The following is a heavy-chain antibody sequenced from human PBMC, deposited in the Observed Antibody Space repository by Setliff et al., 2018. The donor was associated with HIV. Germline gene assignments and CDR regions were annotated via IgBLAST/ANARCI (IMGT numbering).Heavy chain of an antibody. J-gene: IGHJ6*02. Sequence: ASVKVSCKPSGSTFSTYDVNWVRQATGQGLEWMGWMNPNSGNTGYAQKFQGRVTMTRNTSISTAYMELSSLRSDDTAVYYCASSWSRIRYYGMDVWGQGTTVTVSS. CDR2: MNPNSGNT. CDR1: GSTFSTYD. D-gene: IGHD6-13*01. CDR3: ASSWSRIRYYGMDV. V-gene: IGHV1-8*01.